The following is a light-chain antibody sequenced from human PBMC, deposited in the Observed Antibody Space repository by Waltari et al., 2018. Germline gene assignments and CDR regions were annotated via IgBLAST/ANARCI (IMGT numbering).Light chain of an antibody. CDR3: VTWDDSLSGPV. J-gene: IGLJ3*02. Sequence: QSVLTQPPSVSGAPGPRVTISCSGSSSNTGGNHVNWYQQLHGRAPNILIYNGNRRPSGVPDRFSESKSGTSDSLAITGLQSEDEADYYCVTWDDSLSGPVFGGGTKLTVL. CDR2: NGN. CDR1: SSNTGGNH. V-gene: IGLV1-44*01.